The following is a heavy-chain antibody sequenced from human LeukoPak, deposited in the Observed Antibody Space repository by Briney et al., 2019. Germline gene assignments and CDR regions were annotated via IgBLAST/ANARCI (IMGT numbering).Heavy chain of an antibody. CDR3: ARDGFDDSSGYYVFDY. J-gene: IGHJ4*02. D-gene: IGHD3-22*01. CDR2: IKQDGSEK. Sequence: GGSLRLSCAASGFTFSSYWMSWVRQAPGKGLVWVANIKQDGSEKYYVDSVKGRFTISRDNAKNSLYLQMNSLRAEDTAVYYCARDGFDDSSGYYVFDYWGQGTLVTVSS. CDR1: GFTFSSYW. V-gene: IGHV3-7*01.